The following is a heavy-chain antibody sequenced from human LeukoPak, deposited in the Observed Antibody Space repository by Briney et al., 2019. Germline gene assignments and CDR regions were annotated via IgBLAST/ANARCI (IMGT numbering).Heavy chain of an antibody. Sequence: SETLSLTCAVYGGSFSGYYWSWIRQPPGKGLEWIGEINHSGSTNYNPSLKSRVTISVDTSKNQFSLKLSSVTAADTAVYYCARGGIWFGDVWRGYYYYYMDVWGKGTTVTVSS. CDR1: GGSFSGYY. J-gene: IGHJ6*03. CDR3: ARGGIWFGDVWRGYYYYYMDV. CDR2: INHSGST. D-gene: IGHD3-10*01. V-gene: IGHV4-34*01.